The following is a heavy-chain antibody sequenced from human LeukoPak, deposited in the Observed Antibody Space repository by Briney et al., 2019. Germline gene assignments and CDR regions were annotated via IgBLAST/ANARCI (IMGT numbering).Heavy chain of an antibody. CDR3: ARDPGGGMDV. V-gene: IGHV4-30-4*01. J-gene: IGHJ6*02. CDR1: GGSISSGDYY. D-gene: IGHD3-16*01. Sequence: SETLSLTCTVSGGSISSGDYYWSWIRQPPGKGLEWIGYIYYSGSTYYNPSLKSRVTISVDTSKNQFSLKLSSVTAADTAMYYCARDPGGGMDVWGQGTTVTVSS. CDR2: IYYSGST.